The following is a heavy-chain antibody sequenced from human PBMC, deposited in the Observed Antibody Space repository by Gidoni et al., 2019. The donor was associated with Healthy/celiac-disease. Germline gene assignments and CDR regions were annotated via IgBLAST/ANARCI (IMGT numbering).Heavy chain of an antibody. CDR3: ARIAVAGHRWGGDAFDI. V-gene: IGHV3-30*01. J-gene: IGHJ3*02. Sequence: SSYAMHWVRQAPGKGLEWVAVISYDGSNKYYADSVKGRFTISRDNSKNTLYLQMNSLRAEDTAVYYCARIAVAGHRWGGDAFDIWGQGTMVTVSS. CDR2: ISYDGSNK. D-gene: IGHD6-19*01. CDR1: SSYA.